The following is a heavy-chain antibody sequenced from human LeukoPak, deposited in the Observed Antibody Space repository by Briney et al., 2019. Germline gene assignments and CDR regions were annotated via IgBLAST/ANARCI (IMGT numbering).Heavy chain of an antibody. V-gene: IGHV1-2*04. CDR2: INPNSGGT. CDR3: ARDQQYYDFWSGYWYGMDV. CDR1: GYTFTGYY. J-gene: IGHJ6*02. Sequence: ASVTVSCTASGYTFTGYYMHWVRQAPGQGLEWMGWINPNSGGTNYAQKFQGWVTMTRDTSISTAYMELSRLRSDDTAVYYCARDQQYYDFWSGYWYGMDVWGQGTTVAVSS. D-gene: IGHD3-3*01.